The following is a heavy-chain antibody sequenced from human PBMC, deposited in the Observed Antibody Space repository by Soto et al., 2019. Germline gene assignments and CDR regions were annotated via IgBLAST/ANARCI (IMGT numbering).Heavy chain of an antibody. CDR3: ARDWYPRFDP. CDR1: GYTFSSYG. J-gene: IGHJ5*02. CDR2: INPSSGET. Sequence: QIRLVQSGGEVRTPGASVKVSCKASGYTFSSYGITWVRQAPGQGLEWLGWINPSSGETNHAQKFQGRVTVTTDTSTTTGYMELRNLTFNDTAVYYCARDWYPRFDPWGQGTLVTVSS. V-gene: IGHV1-18*01. D-gene: IGHD6-13*01.